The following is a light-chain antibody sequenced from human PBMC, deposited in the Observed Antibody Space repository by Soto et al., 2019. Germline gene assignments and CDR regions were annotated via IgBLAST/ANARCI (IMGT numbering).Light chain of an antibody. Sequence: DIQMTQSPSTLSASVGDRLTITCRASQSISSWLAWYQQKPGKGPKLLIYEASNLEGGGPSRFSGSGSGTEFALTITNLQPDDFATYYCQQYNSPPWTFGQGTKVDI. CDR3: QQYNSPPWT. CDR1: QSISSW. J-gene: IGKJ1*01. CDR2: EAS. V-gene: IGKV1-5*03.